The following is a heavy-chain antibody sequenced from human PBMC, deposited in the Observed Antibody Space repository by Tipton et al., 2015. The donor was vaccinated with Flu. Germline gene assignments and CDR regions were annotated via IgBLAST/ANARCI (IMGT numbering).Heavy chain of an antibody. D-gene: IGHD6-6*01. J-gene: IGHJ4*02. CDR3: ARHLGGSSSY. V-gene: IGHV3-7*03. CDR2: INQDGTVK. Sequence: SLRLSCAASGFTFGSYWMTWVRQAPGKGLEWVANINQDGTVKYYVDSVKGRFTISRDNAKNSLYLQMNSLRAEDTAVYYCARHLGGSSSYWGQGTLVTVSS. CDR1: GFTFGSYW.